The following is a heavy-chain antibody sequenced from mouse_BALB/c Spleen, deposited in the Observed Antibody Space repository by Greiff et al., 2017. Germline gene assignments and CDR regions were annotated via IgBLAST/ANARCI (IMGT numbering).Heavy chain of an antibody. CDR2: ISYSGST. V-gene: IGHV3-2*02. Sequence: EVKVEESGPGLVKPSQSLSLTCTVTGYSITSDYAWNWIRQFPGNKLEWMGYISYSGSTSYNPSLKSRISITRDTSKNQFFLQLNSVTTEDTATYHCARRDYYLWYFDVWGAGTTVTVSS. CDR1: GYSITSDYA. D-gene: IGHD1-1*01. CDR3: ARRDYYLWYFDV. J-gene: IGHJ1*01.